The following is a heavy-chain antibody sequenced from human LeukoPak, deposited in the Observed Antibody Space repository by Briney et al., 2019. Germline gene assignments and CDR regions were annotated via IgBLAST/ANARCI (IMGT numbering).Heavy chain of an antibody. CDR2: IYYSGST. V-gene: IGHV4-59*08. D-gene: IGHD6-19*01. J-gene: IGHJ4*02. CDR1: GGSISSYY. CDR3: ARRTVTNGWFRIDY. Sequence: SETLSLTCTVSGGSISSYYWSWIRQPPGKGLEWIGYIYYSGSTNYNPSLKSRVTISVDTSKNQFSLKLSSVTAADTALYYCARRTVTNGWFRIDYWGQGSLVIVSS.